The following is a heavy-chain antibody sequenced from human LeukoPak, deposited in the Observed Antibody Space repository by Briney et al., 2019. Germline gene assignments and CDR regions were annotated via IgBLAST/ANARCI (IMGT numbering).Heavy chain of an antibody. CDR1: GGSISSHDW. J-gene: IGHJ4*02. CDR2: IFHSGST. V-gene: IGHV4-4*02. D-gene: IGHD3-10*01. Sequence: PSETLSLTCAVSGGSISSHDWWIWVRQPPGKGLEWIGEIFHSGSTNYNPSLKSRFTMSVDKSKNQFSLRLSSVTAADTAVYYCARGRARLTFDYWGQGTLVTVSS. CDR3: ARGRARLTFDY.